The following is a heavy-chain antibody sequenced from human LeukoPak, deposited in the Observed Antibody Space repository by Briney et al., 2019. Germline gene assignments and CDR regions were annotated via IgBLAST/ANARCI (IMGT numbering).Heavy chain of an antibody. D-gene: IGHD3-16*01. Sequence: PGGSLRLSCAASGFSLSSYWMSWIRQSPEKGLEWIGEINNSGSTSYNPSLNSRVIMSVDRSKNQFSLRLTSVTAADTAVYYCARGRYGPRLGNWGQGTLVTVSS. V-gene: IGHV4-34*01. CDR1: GFSLSSYW. CDR2: INNSGST. J-gene: IGHJ4*02. CDR3: ARGRYGPRLGN.